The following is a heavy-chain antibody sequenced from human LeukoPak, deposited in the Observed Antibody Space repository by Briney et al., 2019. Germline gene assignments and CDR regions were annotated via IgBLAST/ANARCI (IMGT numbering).Heavy chain of an antibody. Sequence: SETLSLTCAVYGGSFSGYYWSWIRQPPGKGLEWIGEINHSGSTNYNPSLKSRVTISVDTSKNQFSLKLSSVTAADTAVYYCARGTTIAAAGTWVVYYYYYMDVWGKGTTVTVSS. J-gene: IGHJ6*03. CDR1: GGSFSGYY. D-gene: IGHD6-13*01. CDR2: INHSGST. V-gene: IGHV4-34*01. CDR3: ARGTTIAAAGTWVVYYYYYMDV.